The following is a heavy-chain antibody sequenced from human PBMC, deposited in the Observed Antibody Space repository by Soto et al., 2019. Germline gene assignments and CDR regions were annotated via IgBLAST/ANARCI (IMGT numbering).Heavy chain of an antibody. CDR2: ISYSGST. V-gene: IGHV4-31*03. Sequence: QVQLQESGPGLVKPSQTLSLTCTVSGGSISSGGYYWSWIRQHPGKGLEWIGYISYSGSTYYNPSLESRVTIPVDTSKHQFPLKLSSVTAADTAVYYCARDALSRDSIWGQGTLVTVSS. CDR1: GGSISSGGYY. D-gene: IGHD3-22*01. J-gene: IGHJ4*02. CDR3: ARDALSRDSI.